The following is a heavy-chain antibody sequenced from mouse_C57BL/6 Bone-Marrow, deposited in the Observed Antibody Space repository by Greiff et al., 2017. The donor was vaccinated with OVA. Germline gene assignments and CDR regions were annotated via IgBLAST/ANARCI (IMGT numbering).Heavy chain of an antibody. V-gene: IGHV5-2*01. J-gene: IGHJ4*01. Sequence: EVQRVESGGGLVQPGESLQLSCESNEYEFPSPDMSWVRKTPEKRLELVAAINSDGGSTYYPDTMERRFIISRDNTKKTLYLQMSSLRSEDTALYYCARLDYDGAMDYWGKGTSVTVSS. CDR2: INSDGGST. D-gene: IGHD2-4*01. CDR1: EYEFPSPD. CDR3: ARLDYDGAMDY.